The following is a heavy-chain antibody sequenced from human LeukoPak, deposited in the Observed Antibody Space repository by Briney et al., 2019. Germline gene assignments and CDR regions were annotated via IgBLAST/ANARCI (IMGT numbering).Heavy chain of an antibody. CDR3: ARDGPHYGSGNWFDP. Sequence: SETLSLTCTVSGGSISSYYWSWIRQPPGKGLEWIGYIYYSGSTNYNPSLKSRVTISVDTSKNQFSLKLSSVTAADTAVYYCARDGPHYGSGNWFDPWGQGTLVTVSS. CDR2: IYYSGST. V-gene: IGHV4-59*01. D-gene: IGHD3-10*01. J-gene: IGHJ5*02. CDR1: GGSISSYY.